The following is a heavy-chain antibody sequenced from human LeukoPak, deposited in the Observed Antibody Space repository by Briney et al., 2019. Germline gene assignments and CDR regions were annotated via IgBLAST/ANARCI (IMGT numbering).Heavy chain of an antibody. J-gene: IGHJ5*02. CDR2: VSGSGGST. CDR1: GFTFSSYA. D-gene: IGHD2-2*01. CDR3: AKSIVVVPAAIWGREATGQDWFDP. Sequence: HPGGSLRLSCAASGFTFSSYAMSWVRQAPGKGLEWVSAVSGSGGSTYYADSVKGRFTISRDNSKNTLYLQMNSLRAEDTAVYYCAKSIVVVPAAIWGREATGQDWFDPWGQGTLVTVSS. V-gene: IGHV3-23*01.